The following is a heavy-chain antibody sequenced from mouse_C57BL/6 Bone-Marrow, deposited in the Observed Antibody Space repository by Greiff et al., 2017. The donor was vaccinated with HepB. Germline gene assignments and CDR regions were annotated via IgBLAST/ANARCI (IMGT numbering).Heavy chain of an antibody. CDR3: AGLLWYYYFDY. CDR1: GYTFTGYW. Sequence: VKLQQSGAELMKPGASVKLSCKAPGYTFTGYWIEWVKQRPGHGLEWIGEILPGSGSTNYNEKFKGKATFTADTSSNTAYMQLSSLTTEESAIYYCAGLLWYYYFDYWGQGTTLTVSS. J-gene: IGHJ2*01. V-gene: IGHV1-9*01. D-gene: IGHD2-1*01. CDR2: ILPGSGST.